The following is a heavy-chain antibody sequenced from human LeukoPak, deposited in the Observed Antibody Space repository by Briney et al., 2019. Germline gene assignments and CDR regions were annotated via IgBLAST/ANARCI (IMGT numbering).Heavy chain of an antibody. CDR3: ASSRGLYDILTTQKATGWFDP. Sequence: ASVTVSCKASGYTFTSYDINWVRQATGQGLEWMGWMNPNSGNTGYAQKFQGRVTMTRNTSISTAYMELSSLRSEDTAVYYCASSRGLYDILTTQKATGWFDPWGQGTLVTVSS. CDR1: GYTFTSYD. D-gene: IGHD3-9*01. CDR2: MNPNSGNT. V-gene: IGHV1-8*01. J-gene: IGHJ5*02.